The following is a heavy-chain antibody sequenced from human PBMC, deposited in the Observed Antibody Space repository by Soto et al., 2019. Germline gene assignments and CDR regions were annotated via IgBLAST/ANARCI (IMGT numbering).Heavy chain of an antibody. CDR3: ARVGEDIVVVPAAIFFDY. J-gene: IGHJ4*02. D-gene: IGHD2-2*01. V-gene: IGHV4-34*01. CDR1: GGSFSGYY. CDR2: INHSGST. Sequence: SETLSLTCAGYGGSFSGYYWSWIRQPPGKGLEWIGEINHSGSTNYNPSLKSRVTISVDTSKNQFSLKLSSVTAADTAVYYCARVGEDIVVVPAAIFFDYWGQGTLVTVSS.